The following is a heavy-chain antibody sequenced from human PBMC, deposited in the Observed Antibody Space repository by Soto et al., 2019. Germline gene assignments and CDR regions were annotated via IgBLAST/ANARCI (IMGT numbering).Heavy chain of an antibody. D-gene: IGHD3-10*02. Sequence: QVQLQESGPGLVKPSGTLSLTCAVSGGSISSSNWWSWVRQPPGKGLEWIGEIYHSGSTNYNPSLKLRATLSVDKSQTQFPLKLSSVTAADTAVYYCASVRGGYYYAMDVWGQGTTVTVSS. J-gene: IGHJ6*02. CDR3: ASVRGGYYYAMDV. CDR2: IYHSGST. CDR1: GGSISSSNW. V-gene: IGHV4-4*02.